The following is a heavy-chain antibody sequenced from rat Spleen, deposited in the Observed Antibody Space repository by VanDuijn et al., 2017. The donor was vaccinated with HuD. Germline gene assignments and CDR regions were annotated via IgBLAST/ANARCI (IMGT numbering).Heavy chain of an antibody. J-gene: IGHJ3*01. CDR2: INSAGTT. CDR1: GYSITSSYK. Sequence: EVQLQESGPGLVKPSQSLSLTCSVTGYSITSSYKWNWIRKFPGNKLEWMGYINSAGTTIYSPSLKNRISITRDKSKNQFFLQVKSVTTDDIATYYCARSDGVHYFLPFADWGQGSLVTVSS. V-gene: IGHV3-3*01. CDR3: ARSDGVHYFLPFAD. D-gene: IGHD1-12*02.